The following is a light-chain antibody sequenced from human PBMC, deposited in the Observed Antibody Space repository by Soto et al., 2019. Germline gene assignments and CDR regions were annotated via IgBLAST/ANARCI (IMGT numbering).Light chain of an antibody. CDR3: SLYTSDNTSV. Sequence: QSVLTQPPSVSGSPGQSVTISCTGTSTDFVSYNRVSWYQHPPGTAPKLIIYEASNRPSGVPDRFSGSKSGNTASQTISWLQAADEADYYCSLYTSDNTSVFGPGTKVTVL. CDR1: STDFVSYNR. V-gene: IGLV2-18*01. CDR2: EAS. J-gene: IGLJ1*01.